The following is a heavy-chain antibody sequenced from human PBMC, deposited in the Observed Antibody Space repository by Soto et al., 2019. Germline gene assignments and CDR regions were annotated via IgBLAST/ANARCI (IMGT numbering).Heavy chain of an antibody. J-gene: IGHJ4*02. D-gene: IGHD3-10*01. CDR2: ISGSGGGT. V-gene: IGHV3-23*01. Sequence: GGSLRLSCAASGFTFSRYAMSWVRQAPGKGLEWVSAISGSGGGTYYAESVKGRFTISRDNSRNTAYLQMNRLRVEDTAVYYCAKDLFSYGSADYWGQGTLVTVSS. CDR3: AKDLFSYGSADY. CDR1: GFTFSRYA.